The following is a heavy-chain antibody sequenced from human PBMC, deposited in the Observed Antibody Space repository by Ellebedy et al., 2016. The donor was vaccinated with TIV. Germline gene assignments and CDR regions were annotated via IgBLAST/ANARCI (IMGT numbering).Heavy chain of an antibody. CDR1: GFTFSSYG. CDR2: IWYDGSKK. CDR3: ARGPNGSGDDDYYYGMDV. D-gene: IGHD3-10*01. V-gene: IGHV3-33*01. Sequence: GESLKISCAASGFTFSSYGIHWVRQAPGKGLEWVAVIWYDGSKKYYADSVKGRFTISRDNSKNTLSLQMNSLRADDTAVYYCARGPNGSGDDDYYYGMDVWGQGTPVTVSS. J-gene: IGHJ6*02.